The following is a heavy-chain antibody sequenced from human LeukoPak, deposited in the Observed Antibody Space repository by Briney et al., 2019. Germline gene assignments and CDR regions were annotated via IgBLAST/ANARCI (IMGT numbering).Heavy chain of an antibody. Sequence: PSQTLSLTCAISGDSVSSNSAAWNWIRQSPSRGLEWLGRTYYRSKWYNDYAVSVKSRITINPDTSKNQFSLKLSSVTAADTAVYYCARRYDYYGSGSYHYWGQGTLVTVSS. V-gene: IGHV6-1*01. D-gene: IGHD3-10*01. CDR3: ARRYDYYGSGSYHY. CDR1: GDSVSSNSAA. CDR2: TYYRSKWYN. J-gene: IGHJ4*02.